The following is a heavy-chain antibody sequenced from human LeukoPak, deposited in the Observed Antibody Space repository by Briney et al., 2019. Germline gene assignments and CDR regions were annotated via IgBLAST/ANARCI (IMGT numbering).Heavy chain of an antibody. J-gene: IGHJ4*02. D-gene: IGHD2-2*01. CDR3: ARQVRLETHTNHLDF. CDR1: GASFNGYY. V-gene: IGHV4-34*12. CDR2: IFHTGGT. Sequence: SETLSLTCAVYGASFNGYYWSWIRQSPGKGLEGIGEIFHTGGTTYNPSLKSRVTMSVDTSRNHFSLRLTSVTAADTAVYYCARQVRLETHTNHLDFWGQGSLVTVSS.